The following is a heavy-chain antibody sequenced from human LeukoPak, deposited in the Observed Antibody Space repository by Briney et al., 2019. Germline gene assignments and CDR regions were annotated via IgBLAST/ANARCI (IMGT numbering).Heavy chain of an antibody. CDR1: GYTFTSYY. J-gene: IGHJ4*02. D-gene: IGHD6-19*01. CDR3: ARDGVWDSSGPKLDGDSLAPDY. Sequence: GASVKVSCKASGYTFTSYYMHWVRQAPGQGLEWMGIINPSGGSTSYAQKFQGRVTMTRDTSTSTVYMELSSLRSEDTAVYYCARDGVWDSSGPKLDGDSLAPDYWGQGTLVTVSS. CDR2: INPSGGST. V-gene: IGHV1-46*01.